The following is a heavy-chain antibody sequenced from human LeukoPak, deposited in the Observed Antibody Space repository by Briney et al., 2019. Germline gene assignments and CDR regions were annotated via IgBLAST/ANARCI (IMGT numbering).Heavy chain of an antibody. CDR1: GFTFSSYA. D-gene: IGHD5-24*01. J-gene: IGHJ4*02. V-gene: IGHV3-30*04. CDR2: ISYDGSNK. CDR3: ARDLLDGYGYFDY. Sequence: PGRSLRLSCAASGFTFSSYAMHWVRQAPGKGLEWVAVISYDGSNKYYADSVKGRFTISRDNSKNTLYLQMNSLRAEDTAVYYCARDLLDGYGYFDYWGQGTLSPSPQ.